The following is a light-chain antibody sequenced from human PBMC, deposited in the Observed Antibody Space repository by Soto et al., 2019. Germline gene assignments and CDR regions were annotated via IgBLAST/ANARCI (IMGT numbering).Light chain of an antibody. V-gene: IGKV3-20*01. J-gene: IGKJ1*01. CDR2: DAS. CDR1: QSVSSSY. Sequence: VLTQTPGTLSLSPGESATLSCRARQSVSSSYLAWYQQKPGQAPRLLIYDASSRAPGIPERFSGSGSGTDFTLTIVRLEPEDSAMYYCQQYGTSPRTFGQGTKVDIK. CDR3: QQYGTSPRT.